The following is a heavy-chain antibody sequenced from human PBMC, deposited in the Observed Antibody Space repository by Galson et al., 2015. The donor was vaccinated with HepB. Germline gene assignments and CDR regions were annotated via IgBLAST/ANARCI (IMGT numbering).Heavy chain of an antibody. J-gene: IGHJ6*02. D-gene: IGHD6-25*01. V-gene: IGHV3-30*18. Sequence: SLRLSCAASGFTFRSYGMHWVRQAPGKGLAWVAVISYDGSNKYCADSVKGRFTISRDNSKNTLYLQMNSLRAEDTAVYYCAKDRLSSGWYYFYGMDVWGQGTTVTVSS. CDR3: AKDRLSSGWYYFYGMDV. CDR2: ISYDGSNK. CDR1: GFTFRSYG.